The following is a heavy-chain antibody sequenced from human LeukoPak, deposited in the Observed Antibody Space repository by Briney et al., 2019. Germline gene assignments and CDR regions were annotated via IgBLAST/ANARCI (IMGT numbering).Heavy chain of an antibody. J-gene: IGHJ3*02. Sequence: GRSLRLSCAASGFTFSSYGMHWVRQAPGKGLEWVAVISYDGSNKYYAVSVKGRFTISRDNSKNTLYLQMNSLRAEDTAVYYCASEGYGGNSDAFDIWGQGTTVTVS. CDR2: ISYDGSNK. CDR3: ASEGYGGNSDAFDI. CDR1: GFTFSSYG. V-gene: IGHV3-30*03. D-gene: IGHD4-23*01.